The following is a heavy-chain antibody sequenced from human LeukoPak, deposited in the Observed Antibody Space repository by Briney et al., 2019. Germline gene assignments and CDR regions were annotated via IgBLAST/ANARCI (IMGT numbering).Heavy chain of an antibody. J-gene: IGHJ5*02. Sequence: LGGSLLLSCSASGFTATHYAMHWVRQAPGKGLEYVSAVDANGRTTYYADSVKGRFTISRDDSKNTLYLHMSSLRPEDTAIYYCYCRDDLPAWGQGTLVTISS. V-gene: IGHV3-64D*06. CDR2: VDANGRTT. CDR3: YCRDDLPA. D-gene: IGHD5-24*01. CDR1: GFTATHYA.